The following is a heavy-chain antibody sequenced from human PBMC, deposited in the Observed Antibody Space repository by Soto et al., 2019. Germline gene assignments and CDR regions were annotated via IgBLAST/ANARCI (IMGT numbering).Heavy chain of an antibody. D-gene: IGHD1-1*01. CDR2: IYYSGST. CDR3: ASPRLSSDGTTPIDY. CDR1: GGSISSYY. J-gene: IGHJ4*02. Sequence: SETLSLTCTVSGGSISSYYWSWIRQPPGKGLEWIGYIYYSGSTNYNPSLKSRVTISVDTSKNTLYLQMNSLRAEDTAVYYCASPRLSSDGTTPIDYWGQGTLVTVSS. V-gene: IGHV4-59*01.